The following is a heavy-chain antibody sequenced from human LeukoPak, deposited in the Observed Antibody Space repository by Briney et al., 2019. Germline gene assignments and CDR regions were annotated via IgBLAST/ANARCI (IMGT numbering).Heavy chain of an antibody. CDR2: ISGSGGST. D-gene: IGHD3-22*01. CDR3: ARPLYYYDSSGYYGYFDY. J-gene: IGHJ4*02. Sequence: PGGSLRLSCAASGFTFNSYSMTWVRQAPGKGLEWVSAISGSGGSTYYADSVKGRSTISRDNSKNTLYLQMNSLRAEDTAVYYCARPLYYYDSSGYYGYFDYWGQGTLVTVSS. CDR1: GFTFNSYS. V-gene: IGHV3-23*01.